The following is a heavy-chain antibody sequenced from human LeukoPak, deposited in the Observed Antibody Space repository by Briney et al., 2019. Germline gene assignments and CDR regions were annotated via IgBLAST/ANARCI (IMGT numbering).Heavy chain of an antibody. CDR3: ARDTYYYDSSGYSPSLDY. D-gene: IGHD3-22*01. CDR2: IYYSGST. CDR1: NGSISSSSYISSSSYY. J-gene: IGHJ4*02. Sequence: SETLSLTCTVSNGSISSSSYISSSSYYWGWIRQPPGKGLEWIGSIYYSGSTYYNPSLKSRVTMSVDTSKNQFSLKLSSVTAADTAVYYCARDTYYYDSSGYSPSLDYWGQGTLVTVSS. V-gene: IGHV4-39*07.